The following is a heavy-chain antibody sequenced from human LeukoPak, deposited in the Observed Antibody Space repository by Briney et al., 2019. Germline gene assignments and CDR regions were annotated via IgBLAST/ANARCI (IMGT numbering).Heavy chain of an antibody. D-gene: IGHD4-17*01. CDR3: ARKIDYGDYHFDY. CDR2: ICYSGTT. Sequence: SETLSLTCTVSGGSISSYYWSWIRQPPGKGLEWIGYICYSGTTYYNPSLKSRVTISIDTSKNQFSLKVNSVTAADTAVYYCARKIDYGDYHFDYWGQGTLVTVSS. CDR1: GGSISSYY. V-gene: IGHV4-59*12. J-gene: IGHJ4*02.